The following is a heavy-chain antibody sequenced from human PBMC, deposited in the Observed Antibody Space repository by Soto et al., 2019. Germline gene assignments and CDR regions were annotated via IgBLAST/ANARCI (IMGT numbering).Heavy chain of an antibody. J-gene: IGHJ3*02. CDR3: ALIEGIRYCSGGSCYSDRAFDI. D-gene: IGHD2-15*01. CDR2: ISWNSGSI. V-gene: IGHV3-9*01. Sequence: GGSLRLSCAASGFTFDDYAMHWVRQAPGKGLEWVSGISWNSGSIGYADSVKGRFTISRDNAKNSLYLQMNSLRAEDTALYYCALIEGIRYCSGGSCYSDRAFDIWGQGTMVTVSS. CDR1: GFTFDDYA.